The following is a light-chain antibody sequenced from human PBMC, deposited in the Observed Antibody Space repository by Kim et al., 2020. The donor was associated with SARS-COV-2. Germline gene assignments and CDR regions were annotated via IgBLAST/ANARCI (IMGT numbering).Light chain of an antibody. Sequence: VSPGQTASITCSGDKLGDKYACWYQQKPGPSPVLVIYEDSKRPAGIPGRFSGSNSGNTATLTISGTQAMDEADYYCEAWDSSTVVFGGGTQLTVL. J-gene: IGLJ2*01. CDR3: EAWDSSTVV. V-gene: IGLV3-1*01. CDR2: EDS. CDR1: KLGDKY.